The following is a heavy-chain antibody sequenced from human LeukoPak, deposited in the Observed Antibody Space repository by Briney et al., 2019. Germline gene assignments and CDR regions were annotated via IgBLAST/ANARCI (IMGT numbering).Heavy chain of an antibody. J-gene: IGHJ3*02. V-gene: IGHV3-33*01. CDR2: IWYDGSNK. Sequence: GGSLRLSCAASGFTFSSYGMHWVRQAPGKGLEWVAVIWYDGSNKYYADSVKGRFTISRDDSKNPLYLQMNSLRAEDTAVYYCAREAIVATIRGAFDIWGQGTMVTVSS. D-gene: IGHD5-12*01. CDR3: AREAIVATIRGAFDI. CDR1: GFTFSSYG.